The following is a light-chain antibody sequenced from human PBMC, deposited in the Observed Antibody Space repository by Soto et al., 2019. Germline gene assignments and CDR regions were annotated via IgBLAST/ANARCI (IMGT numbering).Light chain of an antibody. J-gene: IGLJ1*01. Sequence: QSALTQTASVSGSPGQSITISCTGTSSDVGGYNYVSWYQQYPGKAPKLMIYDVSNRPSGVSNRFSGSKSGNTASLTISGLRSEVEADYYCSSYTSSSTYVFGTGTKLTVL. CDR1: SSDVGGYNY. CDR3: SSYTSSSTYV. CDR2: DVS. V-gene: IGLV2-14*01.